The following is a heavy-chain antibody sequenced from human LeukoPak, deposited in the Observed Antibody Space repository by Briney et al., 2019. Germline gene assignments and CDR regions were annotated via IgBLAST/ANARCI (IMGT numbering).Heavy chain of an antibody. CDR3: ARVGYSSAWSNFDY. Sequence: VKVSCKASGYTFTGYYIHWVRQAPGQGLEWMGWINPDSGGTNYAQKFQGGVTMTWDTSISTACMELSSLTSDDTAVYFCARVGYSSAWSNFDYWGQGTLVTVSS. CDR2: INPDSGGT. CDR1: GYTFTGYY. V-gene: IGHV1-2*02. D-gene: IGHD6-19*01. J-gene: IGHJ4*02.